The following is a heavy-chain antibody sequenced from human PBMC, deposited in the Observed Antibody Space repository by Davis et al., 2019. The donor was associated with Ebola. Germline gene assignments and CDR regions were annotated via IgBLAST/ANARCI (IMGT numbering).Heavy chain of an antibody. Sequence: GGSLRPSCAASGFSFRDYSMIWVRHTPGKGLERVSFISPDSGYANYGDSVKGRFSISRDNAKKSLYLQINNVRAEDTAVYYCARDRDWSVDYWGQGTLVTVSS. J-gene: IGHJ4*02. CDR2: ISPDSGYA. D-gene: IGHD1-1*01. CDR1: GFSFRDYS. V-gene: IGHV3-21*01. CDR3: ARDRDWSVDY.